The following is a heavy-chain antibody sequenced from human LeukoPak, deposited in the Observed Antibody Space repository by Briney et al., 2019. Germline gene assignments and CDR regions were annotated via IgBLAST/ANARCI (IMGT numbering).Heavy chain of an antibody. CDR2: INPNSGGT. V-gene: IGHV1-2*04. CDR3: ARALMGRSWPAVDYYYFDY. Sequence: VASVKVSCKASGYTFTGYYMHWVRQAPGQGLGWMGWINPNSGGTNYAQKFQGWVTMTRDTSISTAYMELSRLRSDDTAVYYCARALMGRSWPAVDYYYFDYWGQGTLVTVSS. CDR1: GYTFTGYY. D-gene: IGHD6-13*01. J-gene: IGHJ4*02.